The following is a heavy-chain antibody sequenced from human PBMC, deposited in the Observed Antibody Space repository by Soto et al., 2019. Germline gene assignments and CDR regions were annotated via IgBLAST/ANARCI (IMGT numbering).Heavy chain of an antibody. V-gene: IGHV4-31*03. Sequence: TLSHKCTVSDVSISRGGYYWSWIREHPGKGLEWIGYIYYSGSTYYNPSLKSRVTISVDTSKNQFSLKLSSVTAADTAVYYCAITYYYDSSGYIGPWGQGNLVTCSS. D-gene: IGHD3-22*01. CDR3: AITYYYDSSGYIGP. CDR2: IYYSGST. CDR1: DVSISRGGYY. J-gene: IGHJ5*02.